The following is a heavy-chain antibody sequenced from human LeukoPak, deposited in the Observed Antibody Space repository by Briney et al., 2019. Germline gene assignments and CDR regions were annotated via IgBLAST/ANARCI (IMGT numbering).Heavy chain of an antibody. D-gene: IGHD3-16*01. CDR2: IYYSGST. CDR1: GGSISGYY. CDR3: ARGRGYFDY. V-gene: IGHV4-59*01. J-gene: IGHJ4*02. Sequence: ASETLSLTCTVSGGSISGYYWSWIRQPPGKGLEWIGYIYYSGSTNYTPSLRSRVSISVDTSKNQFSLKVTSVTAADTAVYYCARGRGYFDYWGQGTLVTVSS.